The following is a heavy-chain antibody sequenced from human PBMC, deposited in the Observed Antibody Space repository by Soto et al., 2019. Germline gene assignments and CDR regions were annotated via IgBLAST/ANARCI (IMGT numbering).Heavy chain of an antibody. Sequence: EVQLLESGGGLVQPGGSLRLSCAASAFTFSAYAVTWVRQAPGMGLEWVSTISGSGSDTWYADSVKGRFTISRDNSKNTLYLQMSSLRVEDTAFYYCAKEEPCSLNCARGGHLSDWGLGTLVTVSS. J-gene: IGHJ4*02. CDR1: AFTFSAYA. D-gene: IGHD1-1*01. CDR2: ISGSGSDT. CDR3: AKEEPCSLNCARGGHLSD. V-gene: IGHV3-23*01.